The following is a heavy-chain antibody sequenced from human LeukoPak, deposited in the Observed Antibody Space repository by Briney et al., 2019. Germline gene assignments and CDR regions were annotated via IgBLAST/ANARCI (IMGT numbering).Heavy chain of an antibody. CDR3: AREGGDAGDPFLFDY. Sequence: SVKVSCKASGGTFSSYAISWVRQAPGQGLEWMGGIIPIFGTANYAQKFQGRVTITADKSTSTAYMELSSLRSEDTAVYYCAREGGDAGDPFLFDYWGQGTLVTVSS. V-gene: IGHV1-69*06. J-gene: IGHJ4*02. CDR1: GGTFSSYA. CDR2: IIPIFGTA. D-gene: IGHD4-17*01.